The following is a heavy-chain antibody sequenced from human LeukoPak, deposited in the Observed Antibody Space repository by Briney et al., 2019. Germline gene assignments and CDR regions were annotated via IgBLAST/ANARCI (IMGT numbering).Heavy chain of an antibody. D-gene: IGHD6-19*01. J-gene: IGHJ4*02. CDR2: VSGSGYNT. Sequence: GGSLRLSCAASGFTFSSYGLSWVRQAPGKGLEWLSTVSGSGYNTYYADSMKGRLTISRDTSKNTLYLQMNSLRAEDTAVYYCAKDGAMYSSGWYEGGYFDCWGQGTLVTVST. CDR1: GFTFSSYG. CDR3: AKDGAMYSSGWYEGGYFDC. V-gene: IGHV3-23*01.